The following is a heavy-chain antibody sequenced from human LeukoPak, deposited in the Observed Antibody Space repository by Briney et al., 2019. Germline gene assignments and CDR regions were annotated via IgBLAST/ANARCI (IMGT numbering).Heavy chain of an antibody. Sequence: GGSLRLSCAASGFTFSNAWMSWVRQAPGKGLEWVADIKQDGSEKYYVDSVKGRFTISRDNAKNSLYLQMNSLRAEDTAVYYCARLKGSGYEDHWGQGALVTVSS. J-gene: IGHJ4*02. CDR3: ARLKGSGYEDH. CDR2: IKQDGSEK. V-gene: IGHV3-7*02. D-gene: IGHD5-12*01. CDR1: GFTFSNAW.